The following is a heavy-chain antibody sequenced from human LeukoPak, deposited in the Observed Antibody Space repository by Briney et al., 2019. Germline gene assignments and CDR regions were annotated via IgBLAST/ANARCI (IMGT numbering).Heavy chain of an antibody. D-gene: IGHD6-19*01. CDR2: IRYDGSNK. J-gene: IGHJ4*02. CDR3: AKDSYSSGWADY. Sequence: GGSLRLSCAASGFTFSSYGMHWVRQAPGKGLEWVAVIRYDGSNKYYADSVKGRFTISRDNSKNTLYLQMNSLRAEDTAVYYCAKDSYSSGWADYWGQGTLVTVSS. V-gene: IGHV3-30*02. CDR1: GFTFSSYG.